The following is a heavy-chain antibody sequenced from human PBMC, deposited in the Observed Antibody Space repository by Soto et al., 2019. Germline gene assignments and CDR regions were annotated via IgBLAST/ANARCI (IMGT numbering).Heavy chain of an antibody. Sequence: GGSLRLSCAASGLTFSTYAMTWVRQAPGKGLEWVSAISGSGGSTYYADSVKGRFTISRDNSKNTLHLHMNSLRAEDTAVYYCAKADFGDYVSYYYYMDVWGKGTTVTVSS. CDR2: ISGSGGST. J-gene: IGHJ6*03. CDR1: GLTFSTYA. D-gene: IGHD4-17*01. V-gene: IGHV3-23*01. CDR3: AKADFGDYVSYYYYMDV.